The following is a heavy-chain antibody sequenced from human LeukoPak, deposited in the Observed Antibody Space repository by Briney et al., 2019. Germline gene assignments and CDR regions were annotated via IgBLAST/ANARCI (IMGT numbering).Heavy chain of an antibody. CDR1: GFTFSSYA. J-gene: IGHJ6*03. CDR3: AKGRYSSLHGRGDYYYYMDV. Sequence: GGSLRLSCAASGFTFSSYAMSWVRQAPGKGLEWVSDISGSGGSTYYADSVKGRFTISRDNSKNTLYLQMNSLRAEDTAVYYCAKGRYSSLHGRGDYYYYMDVWGKGTTVTVSS. D-gene: IGHD6-13*01. CDR2: ISGSGGST. V-gene: IGHV3-23*01.